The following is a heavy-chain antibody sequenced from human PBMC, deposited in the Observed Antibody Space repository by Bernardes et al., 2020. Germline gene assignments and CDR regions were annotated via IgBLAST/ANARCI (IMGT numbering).Heavy chain of an antibody. D-gene: IGHD3-10*01. Sequence: GGSLRLSCTASGFTFHDYAMHWVRLAPGKGLEWVSGITWNSGTIGYGDSVKGRFTISRDNAKNSLYLQMNSLRTEDTALYYCAKGYGSGSNWNFDYWGQGTLVTVSS. V-gene: IGHV3-9*01. CDR3: AKGYGSGSNWNFDY. CDR1: GFTFHDYA. J-gene: IGHJ4*02. CDR2: ITWNSGTI.